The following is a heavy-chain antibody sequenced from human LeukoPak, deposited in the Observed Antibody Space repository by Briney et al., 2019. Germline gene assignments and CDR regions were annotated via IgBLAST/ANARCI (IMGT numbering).Heavy chain of an antibody. V-gene: IGHV4-59*11. CDR1: GGAISSHY. CDR3: ARSITIFGVVPLYYFDY. CDR2: IYYSGST. Sequence: PSETLSLTCTVSGGAISSHYWGWIRQPPGKGLEWIGYIYYSGSTNYNPSLKSRVTISVDTSKNQFSLKLSSVTAADTAVYYCARSITIFGVVPLYYFDYWGQGTLVTVSS. J-gene: IGHJ4*02. D-gene: IGHD3-3*01.